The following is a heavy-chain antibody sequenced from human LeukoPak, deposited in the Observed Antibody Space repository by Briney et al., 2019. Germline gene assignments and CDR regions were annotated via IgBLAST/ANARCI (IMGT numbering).Heavy chain of an antibody. J-gene: IGHJ4*02. CDR2: ISGSGGST. V-gene: IGHV3-23*01. CDR1: GFTFSSYA. Sequence: PGGSLRLSCAASGFTFSSYAMSWVRQAPGKGLEWVSAISGSGGSTYYADSVKGRFTISRDNSKNTLYLQMNSLRAKDTAVYYCAKGYGSGSYYPGHIDYWGQGTLVTVSS. D-gene: IGHD3-10*01. CDR3: AKGYGSGSYYPGHIDY.